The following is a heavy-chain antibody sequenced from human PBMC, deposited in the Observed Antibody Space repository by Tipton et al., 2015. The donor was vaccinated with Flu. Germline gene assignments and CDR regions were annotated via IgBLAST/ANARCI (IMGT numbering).Heavy chain of an antibody. CDR2: IKHDGGDK. V-gene: IGHV3-7*01. Sequence: SLRLSCAASGFTFNDYWMSWVRQAPGKGLEWVANIKHDGGDKYYVDSVKGRFTISRDNAKNSPYLQMNSLRAEDTALYYCARHRNYHFDYWGQGTLVTVSS. D-gene: IGHD4-11*01. CDR3: ARHRNYHFDY. CDR1: GFTFNDYW. J-gene: IGHJ4*02.